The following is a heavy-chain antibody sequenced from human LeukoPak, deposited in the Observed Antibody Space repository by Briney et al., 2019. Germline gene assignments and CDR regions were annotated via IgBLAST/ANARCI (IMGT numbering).Heavy chain of an antibody. CDR1: GFTFSSYW. Sequence: GGSLRLSCAASGFTFSSYWMSWVRQAPGKGLEWVANIKQDGSEKYYVDSVKGRFTISRDNAKNSLYLQMNSLRAEDTALYYCARAIFNSGWRDAFDIWGQGTMVTVSS. V-gene: IGHV3-7*03. J-gene: IGHJ3*02. D-gene: IGHD6-19*01. CDR2: IKQDGSEK. CDR3: ARAIFNSGWRDAFDI.